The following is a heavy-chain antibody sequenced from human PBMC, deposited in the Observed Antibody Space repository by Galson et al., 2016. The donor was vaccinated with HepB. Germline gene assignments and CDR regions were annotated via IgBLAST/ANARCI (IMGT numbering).Heavy chain of an antibody. CDR2: ITSDSRNI. CDR3: ARGTFCSGDSCYSPAFDM. CDR1: GLTFSRKG. D-gene: IGHD2-15*01. J-gene: IGHJ3*02. V-gene: IGHV3-48*01. Sequence: SLRLSCAGSGLTFSRKGMGWVRQAPGKGLEWISYITSDSRNIYYADSVKGRFTISRDNSKNTLYLQMNTLRAEDTAVYYCARGTFCSGDSCYSPAFDMWGQGTMVTVSS.